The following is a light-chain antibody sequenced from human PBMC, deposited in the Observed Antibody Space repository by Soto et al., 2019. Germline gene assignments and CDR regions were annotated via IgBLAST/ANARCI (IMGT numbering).Light chain of an antibody. V-gene: IGKV3-20*01. Sequence: EIVLTQSPGTLSLSPGERATLSCRTSQRVNSKDLAWYQQTFGQAPRLLIYGASSRATGIPDRFSGSGSGTDFTITISRLEPEDLAVYYCQRSDSTSITFGPGTKVDIK. CDR3: QRSDSTSIT. CDR1: QRVNSKD. J-gene: IGKJ3*01. CDR2: GAS.